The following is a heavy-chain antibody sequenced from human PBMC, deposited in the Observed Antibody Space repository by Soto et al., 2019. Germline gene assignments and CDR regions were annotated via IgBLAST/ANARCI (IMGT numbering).Heavy chain of an antibody. CDR3: AKDRSKWEQMYYFDY. J-gene: IGHJ4*02. V-gene: IGHV3-30*18. CDR2: ISYDGSNK. Sequence: GGSLILSCAAYGFTFSSYGMHWVRHAPGKGLEWVAVISYDGSNKYYADSVKGRFTISRDNSKNTLYLQMNSLRAEDTAVYYCAKDRSKWEQMYYFDYWGQGTLVTVSS. CDR1: GFTFSSYG. D-gene: IGHD1-26*01.